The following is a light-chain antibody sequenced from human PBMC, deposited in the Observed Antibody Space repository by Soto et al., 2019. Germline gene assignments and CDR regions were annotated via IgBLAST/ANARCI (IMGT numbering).Light chain of an antibody. V-gene: IGLV2-14*01. CDR3: SSFTGSTPLYV. CDR2: EVS. J-gene: IGLJ1*01. Sequence: QSAVTQPASVSGSPGQSITISCTGTSSDVGGFRYVSWYQQHPGKAPKLMIYEVSNRPSGVSNRFSGSKSGNTAPLTISGLQAEDEADYYCSSFTGSTPLYVFGTGTKVTAL. CDR1: SSDVGGFRY.